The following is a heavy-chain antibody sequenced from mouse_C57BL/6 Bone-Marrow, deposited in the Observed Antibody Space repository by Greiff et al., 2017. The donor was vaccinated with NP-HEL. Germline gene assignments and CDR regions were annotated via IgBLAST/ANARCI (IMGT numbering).Heavy chain of an antibody. V-gene: IGHV1-82*01. J-gene: IGHJ3*01. CDR3: ARDSGPSFAY. Sequence: QVQLQQSGPELVKPGASVKISCKASGYAFSSSWMNWVKQRPGKGLEWIGRIYPGDGDTNYNGKFKGKATLTADKSSSTAYMQLSSLTSDDSAVYYCARDSGPSFAYWGQGTLVTVSA. CDR2: IYPGDGDT. D-gene: IGHD3-2*02. CDR1: GYAFSSSW.